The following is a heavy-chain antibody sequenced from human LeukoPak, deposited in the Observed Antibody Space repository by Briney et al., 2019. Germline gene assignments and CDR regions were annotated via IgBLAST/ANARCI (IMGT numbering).Heavy chain of an antibody. CDR1: GYTFTSYD. Sequence: ASVKVSCKASGYTFTSYDINWVRQATGQGLEWMGWMNPNSGNTGYAQKFQGRVTITRNTSISTAYMELSSLRSEDTAVYYCARGNRGSSGWYVNGAFDIWGQGTMVTVSS. D-gene: IGHD6-19*01. CDR3: ARGNRGSSGWYVNGAFDI. J-gene: IGHJ3*02. CDR2: MNPNSGNT. V-gene: IGHV1-8*03.